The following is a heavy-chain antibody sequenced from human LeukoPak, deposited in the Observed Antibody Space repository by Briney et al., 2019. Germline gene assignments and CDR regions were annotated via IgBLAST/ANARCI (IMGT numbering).Heavy chain of an antibody. Sequence: PGGSLRLSCAASGFTFSSYAMSWVRQAPGKGLEWVSAISGSGGSTYYADSVKGRFTISRDNSKNTLYLQMNSLRAEDTAVYYCAKDYYGSGSYYSTGYDYWGQGTLVTVSS. D-gene: IGHD3-10*01. V-gene: IGHV3-23*01. CDR1: GFTFSSYA. CDR2: ISGSGGST. J-gene: IGHJ4*02. CDR3: AKDYYGSGSYYSTGYDY.